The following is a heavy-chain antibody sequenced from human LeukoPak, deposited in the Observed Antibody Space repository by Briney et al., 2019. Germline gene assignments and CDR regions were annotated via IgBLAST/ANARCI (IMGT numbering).Heavy chain of an antibody. CDR3: AKDGTGDYYDSSGYASYFDY. V-gene: IGHV3-30*02. CDR1: GFTFSTYG. J-gene: IGHJ4*02. CDR2: TRYDGVNK. Sequence: GGSLRLSCAASGFTFSTYGVHWVRQAPGKGLEWVTFTRYDGVNKYYADSVKGRFTISRDNSKNTLYLQMNSLRPEDTAVYYCAKDGTGDYYDSSGYASYFDYWGQGTLVTVSS. D-gene: IGHD3-22*01.